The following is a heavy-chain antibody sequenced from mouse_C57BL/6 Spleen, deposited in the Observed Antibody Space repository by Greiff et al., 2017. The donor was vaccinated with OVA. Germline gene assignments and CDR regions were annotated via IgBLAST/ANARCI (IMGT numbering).Heavy chain of an antibody. V-gene: IGHV1-64*01. D-gene: IGHD1-1*01. J-gene: IGHJ1*03. CDR2: IHPNSGST. CDR1: GYTFTSYW. CDR3: ARYPLCITKVVEEWYIDV. Sequence: QVQLQQPGAELVKPGASVKLSCKASGYTFTSYWMHWVKQRPGQGLEWIGMIHPNSGSTNYNEKFKSKATLTVDKSSSTAYMQLSSLTSEDSAVDYCARYPLCITKVVEEWYIDVWGTGTTVTVSS.